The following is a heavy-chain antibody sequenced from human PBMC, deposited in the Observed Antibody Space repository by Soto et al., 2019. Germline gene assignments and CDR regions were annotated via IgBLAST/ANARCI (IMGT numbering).Heavy chain of an antibody. CDR2: IYYSGTT. CDR1: GDSISSGGYY. V-gene: IGHV4-31*03. D-gene: IGHD3-22*01. J-gene: IGHJ4*02. CDR3: ASTYYTGSSGPFDD. Sequence: SETLSLTCTVSGDSISSGGYYWSWIRQHPAKGLEWIGYIYYSGTTYHNPSLESRVTISADTSENQFSLKVNSVTVADTAVYYCASTYYTGSSGPFDDWGQGALVTVSS.